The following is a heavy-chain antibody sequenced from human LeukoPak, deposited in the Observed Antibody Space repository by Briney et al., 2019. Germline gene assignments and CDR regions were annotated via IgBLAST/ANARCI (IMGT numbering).Heavy chain of an antibody. CDR3: ARVYDLLSGAFDI. CDR1: GGSISSYY. CDR2: IYTSGST. Sequence: PSETLSLTRTVSGGSISSYYWSWIRQPAGKGLEWIRRIYTSGSTNYNPSLKSRVTMSVDTSKNQFSLKLSSVTAADTAVYYCARVYDLLSGAFDIWGQRTMVTVSS. V-gene: IGHV4-4*07. J-gene: IGHJ3*02. D-gene: IGHD3-3*01.